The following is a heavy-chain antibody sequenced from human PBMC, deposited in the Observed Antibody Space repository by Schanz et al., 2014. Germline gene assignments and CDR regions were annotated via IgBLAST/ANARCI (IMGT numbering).Heavy chain of an antibody. CDR2: MNESHSTI. CDR1: GFSFSSYA. V-gene: IGHV3-23*01. CDR3: AKAADWPVTRFDP. Sequence: EVQLLESGGGLVEPGGSLRLSCAASGFSFSSYAMGWVRQARGKGLEWVSAMNESHSTIYYADSVRGRFTISSDSSKNTLYLQMSSLRADDTAVYYCAKAADWPVTRFDPWGQGTLLTVSS. J-gene: IGHJ5*02. D-gene: IGHD3-9*01.